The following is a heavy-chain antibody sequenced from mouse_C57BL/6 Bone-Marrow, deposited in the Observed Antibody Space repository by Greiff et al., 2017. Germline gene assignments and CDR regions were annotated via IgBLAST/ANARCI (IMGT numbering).Heavy chain of an antibody. J-gene: IGHJ4*01. D-gene: IGHD2-5*01. CDR1: GYTFTDYY. CDR3: ARASNSRAMDY. V-gene: IGHV1-76*01. CDR2: IYPGSGNT. Sequence: VQLQESGAELVRPGASVKLSCKASGYTFTDYYINWVKKRPGKGLEWIARIYPGSGNTSYNEKFKGKATLTAEKSSSSAYMQLSSLTSEDSAVYFCARASNSRAMDYWGQGTSVTVSS.